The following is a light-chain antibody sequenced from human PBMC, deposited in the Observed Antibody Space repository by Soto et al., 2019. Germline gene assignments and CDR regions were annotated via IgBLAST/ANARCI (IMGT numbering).Light chain of an antibody. Sequence: HSVLTQPASLSGSPGQSITISCTGTSSDVGGYNYVSWYQQHPGKAPKLMLYEVSNRPSGVSNRFSGSKSGNTASLTISWRQAEDEAHYYCSSYTSSSTLKVFGTGTKLTV. J-gene: IGLJ1*01. CDR3: SSYTSSSTLKV. V-gene: IGLV2-14*01. CDR1: SSDVGGYNY. CDR2: EVS.